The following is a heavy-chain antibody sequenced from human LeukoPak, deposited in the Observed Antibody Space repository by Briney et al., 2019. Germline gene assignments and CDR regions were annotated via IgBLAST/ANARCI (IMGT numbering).Heavy chain of an antibody. CDR1: GYTITSYD. V-gene: IGHV1-8*01. D-gene: IGHD6-13*01. Sequence: ASVKGCCNSYGYTITSYDINWVLQATGQGLKWMGWMNPNSGNTGYAQKFQGRVTMTRNTSISTAYMELSSLRSEDTAVYYCARGRKAATDYWGQGTLVTVSS. CDR2: MNPNSGNT. J-gene: IGHJ4*02. CDR3: ARGRKAATDY.